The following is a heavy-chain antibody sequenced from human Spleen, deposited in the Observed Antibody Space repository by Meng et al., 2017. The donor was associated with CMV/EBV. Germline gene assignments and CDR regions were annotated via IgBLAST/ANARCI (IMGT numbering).Heavy chain of an antibody. CDR1: GFTFSSYG. V-gene: IGHV3-30*02. CDR3: AKVHVDMATVTFGGFDY. J-gene: IGHJ4*02. CDR2: IRYDGINK. D-gene: IGHD3-16*01. Sequence: GGSLRLSCAAAGFTFSSYGMHWVRQAPGKGLEWVAFIRYDGINKYYGGSVEGRFTISRDNSENTVDLQMNSLRPEDTAVYYCAKVHVDMATVTFGGFDYWGQGALVTVSS.